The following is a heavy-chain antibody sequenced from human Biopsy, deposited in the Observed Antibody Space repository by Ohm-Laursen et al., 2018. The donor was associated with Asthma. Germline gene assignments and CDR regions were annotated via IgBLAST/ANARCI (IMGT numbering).Heavy chain of an antibody. CDR1: GYTFINYA. D-gene: IGHD3-9*01. V-gene: IGHV1-3*01. Sequence: GSSVKVSCKASGYTFINYAIHWVRQAPGQRLEWMGWINAGNGNTKYSQKFQGRVTISRDTSASTAYMDLSSLRSEDTAVYYCAKTYYDFLTGQVNDAFAMWGQGTMVPVSP. J-gene: IGHJ3*02. CDR2: INAGNGNT. CDR3: AKTYYDFLTGQVNDAFAM.